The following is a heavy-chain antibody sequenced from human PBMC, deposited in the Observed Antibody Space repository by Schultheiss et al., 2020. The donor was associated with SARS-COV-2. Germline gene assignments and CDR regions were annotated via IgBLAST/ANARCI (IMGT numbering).Heavy chain of an antibody. V-gene: IGHV3-74*01. D-gene: IGHD3-22*01. CDR2: INSDGSST. Sequence: GGSLRLSCAASGFTFSNAWMNWVRQAPGKGLVWVSRINSDGSSTSYADSVKGRFTISRDNAKNTLYLQMSGLRAEDTAVYYCARNYDSSGYHYPFDYWGQVTLVTVSS. J-gene: IGHJ4*02. CDR3: ARNYDSSGYHYPFDY. CDR1: GFTFSNAW.